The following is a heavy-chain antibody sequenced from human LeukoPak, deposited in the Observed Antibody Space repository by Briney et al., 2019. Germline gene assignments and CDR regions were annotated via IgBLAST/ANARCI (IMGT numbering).Heavy chain of an antibody. Sequence: ASVTVSCKASGYTFIDYYMHWVRQAPGQGLEWMGWINPNSGGTNYAQKFQGRVTMTRDTSISTAYMNLSRLRSDDTAVYYCARENIGYCSSSSCPHFEYWGQGTLVTVSS. D-gene: IGHD2-2*01. J-gene: IGHJ4*02. CDR3: ARENIGYCSSSSCPHFEY. CDR1: GYTFIDYY. V-gene: IGHV1-2*02. CDR2: INPNSGGT.